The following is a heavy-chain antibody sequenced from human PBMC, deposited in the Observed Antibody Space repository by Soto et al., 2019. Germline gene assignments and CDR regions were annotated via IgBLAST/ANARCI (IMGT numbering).Heavy chain of an antibody. J-gene: IGHJ5*02. CDR1: RGSVSSGGYS. V-gene: IGHV4-30-2*01. CDR2: ISPSGSP. CDR3: SRGVLA. D-gene: IGHD2-8*01. Sequence: QVQLQESGSRLVRPSQTLSLTCSVSRGSVSSGGYSWSWIRQPPGKSLEWIGFISPSGSPAYNPSLKSRVTISADRSKNQISLELSFVTAADTAVYYCSRGVLAWGPGILVTVSS.